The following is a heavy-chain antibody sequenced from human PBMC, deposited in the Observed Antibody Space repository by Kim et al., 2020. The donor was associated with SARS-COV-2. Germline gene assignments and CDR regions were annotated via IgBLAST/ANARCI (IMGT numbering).Heavy chain of an antibody. Sequence: SETLSLTCTVSGGSISGYYLSWIRQPPGMGLEWIGYIYYSGPTKYNPSLKSRATISVDTSKNQFSLKVSSVTAADTAVYYCARHGWSYSLNWFDPWGPGTLVTVSS. J-gene: IGHJ5*02. D-gene: IGHD3-10*01. CDR2: IYYSGPT. CDR3: ARHGWSYSLNWFDP. CDR1: GGSISGYY. V-gene: IGHV4-59*08.